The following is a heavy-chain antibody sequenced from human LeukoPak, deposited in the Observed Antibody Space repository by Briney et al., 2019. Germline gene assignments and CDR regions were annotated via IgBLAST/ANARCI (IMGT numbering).Heavy chain of an antibody. D-gene: IGHD4/OR15-4a*01. Sequence: ASVKVSCKASGYMFTTPFMHWVRQAPGQGLEWMGVINPSGTSTDYAQKFQGRVTMTRDTSTNTVYMELSSLRSEDTAVYYCASPHGASYYYFDYWGQGTLVTVSS. CDR2: INPSGTST. J-gene: IGHJ4*02. V-gene: IGHV1-46*01. CDR1: GYMFTTPF. CDR3: ASPHGASYYYFDY.